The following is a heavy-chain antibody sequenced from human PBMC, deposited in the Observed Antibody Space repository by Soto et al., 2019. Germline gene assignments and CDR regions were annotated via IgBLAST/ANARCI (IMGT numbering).Heavy chain of an antibody. D-gene: IGHD6-13*01. Sequence: ASVKVSCKASGGTLSTYTIGWVRQAPGQGLEWMGAMIAVFRSPNYAQRFKGRVTIGADDSTSTAYLQWSSLKASDTAMYYCARHGIAAAGVGMDVWGQGTTVTVSS. CDR2: MIAVFRSP. CDR3: ARHGIAAAGVGMDV. V-gene: IGHV1-69*13. CDR1: GGTLSTYT. J-gene: IGHJ6*02.